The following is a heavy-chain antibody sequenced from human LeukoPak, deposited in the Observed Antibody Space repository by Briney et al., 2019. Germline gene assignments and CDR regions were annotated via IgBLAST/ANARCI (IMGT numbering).Heavy chain of an antibody. CDR2: TYYRSKWYY. J-gene: IGHJ3*02. D-gene: IGHD4-11*01. V-gene: IGHV6-1*01. CDR1: GDSVSSNTAT. CDR3: ARDKAVIGARGAFDM. Sequence: SQTLSLTCAISGDSVSSNTATWNWIRQSPSRGLEWLGRTYYRSKWYYDYAVSVRSRITINPDTPQNQFSLQLSSVTPEDTAVYYCARDKAVIGARGAFDMWGQGTTVTVSS.